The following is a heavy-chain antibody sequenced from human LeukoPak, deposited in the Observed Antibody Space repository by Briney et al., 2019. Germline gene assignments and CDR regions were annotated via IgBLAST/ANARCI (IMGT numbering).Heavy chain of an antibody. CDR1: GYSISSGYY. CDR3: ARELGRDYSGWYLGDWFDP. J-gene: IGHJ5*02. CDR2: IYHSGST. D-gene: IGHD6-19*01. V-gene: IGHV4-38-2*02. Sequence: SETLSLTCTVSGYSISSGYYWGWIRQPPGKGLEWIGSIYHSGSTYYNPSLKSRVTISVDTSKNQFSLKLSSVTAADTAVYYCARELGRDYSGWYLGDWFDPWGQGTLVTVSS.